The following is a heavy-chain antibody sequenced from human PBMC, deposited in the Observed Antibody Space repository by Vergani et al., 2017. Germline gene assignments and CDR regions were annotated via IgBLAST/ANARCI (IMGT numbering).Heavy chain of an antibody. CDR1: GFTFSSYA. J-gene: IGHJ6*03. V-gene: IGHV3-30*01. CDR3: AKTKNPRLYYYYMDV. Sequence: QVQLVESGGGVVQPGRSLRLSCAASGFTFSSYAMHWVRQAPGKGLEWVAVISYDGSNKYYADSVKGRFTISRDNSKNTLYLQMNSLRAEDTAVYYCAKTKNPRLYYYYMDVWGKGTTVTVSS. D-gene: IGHD2-8*01. CDR2: ISYDGSNK.